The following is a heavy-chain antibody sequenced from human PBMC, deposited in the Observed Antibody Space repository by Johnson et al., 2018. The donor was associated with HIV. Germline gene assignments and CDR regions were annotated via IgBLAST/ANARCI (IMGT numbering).Heavy chain of an antibody. CDR3: AKEQSVVVIGIGAFDI. CDR1: GFTFSSSG. D-gene: IGHD3-22*01. Sequence: QVLLVESGGGVVQPGGSLRLSCAASGFTFSSSGMHWVRQAPGKGLEWVAFIRYDGSNKYYADSVKGRVTISRDNSKNTLYLQMNSLRAEDTAVYYCAKEQSVVVIGIGAFDIWGQGTMVTVSS. J-gene: IGHJ3*02. V-gene: IGHV3-30*02. CDR2: IRYDGSNK.